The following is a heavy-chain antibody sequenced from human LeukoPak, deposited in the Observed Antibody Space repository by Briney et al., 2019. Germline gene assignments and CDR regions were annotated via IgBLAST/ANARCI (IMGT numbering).Heavy chain of an antibody. D-gene: IGHD5-18*01. CDR1: GYTFTSYD. V-gene: IGHV1-8*01. J-gene: IGHJ4*02. CDR3: ARGRGYSYGLYRSEIDY. Sequence: GASVKVSCKASGYTFTSYDIYWVRQATGQGLEWVGWMNPNSGNTGYAQKFQGRVTMTRNTSISTAYMELSSLRSEDTAVYYCARGRGYSYGLYRSEIDYWGQGTLVTVSS. CDR2: MNPNSGNT.